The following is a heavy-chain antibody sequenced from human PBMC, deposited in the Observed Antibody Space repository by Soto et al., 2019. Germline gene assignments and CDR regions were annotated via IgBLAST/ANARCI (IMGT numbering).Heavy chain of an antibody. V-gene: IGHV3-21*06. CDR3: TRESEDLTSNFVY. CDR1: GFTFTRYS. CDR2: ISSTTNYI. Sequence: PGGSLRLSCAASGFTFTRYSMNWVRQAPGKGLEWVSSISSTTNYIYYGDSMKGRFTISRDNAKNSLYLEMNSLRAEDTAVYYCTRESEDLTSNFVYWGHGTLVTVS. J-gene: IGHJ4*01.